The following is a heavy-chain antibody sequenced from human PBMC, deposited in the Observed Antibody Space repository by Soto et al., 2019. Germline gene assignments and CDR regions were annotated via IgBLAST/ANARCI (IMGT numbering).Heavy chain of an antibody. CDR2: ISSSSSTI. CDR1: GVTFSSYS. V-gene: IGHV3-48*01. J-gene: IGHJ4*02. CDR3: ARGWPAPDY. Sequence: GGSLRLSCASSGVTFSSYSMNWVRQAPGKGLEWVSYISSSSSTIYYADSVKSRFTISRDNAKNSLYLQMNRLRAEDTAVYYCARGWPAPDYWGQGTLVTVSS.